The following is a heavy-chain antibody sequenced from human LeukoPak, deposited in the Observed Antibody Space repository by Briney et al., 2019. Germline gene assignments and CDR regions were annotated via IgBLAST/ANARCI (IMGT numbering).Heavy chain of an antibody. J-gene: IGHJ1*01. CDR1: GYTLTELS. CDR3: AASPLGDYPEYFQH. Sequence: ASVKVSCKVSGYTLTELSMHWVRQAPGKGLEGMGGFDPEDGETIYAQKFQGRVTMTEDTSTDTAYMELSSLRSEDTAVYYCAASPLGDYPEYFQHWGQGTLVTVSS. V-gene: IGHV1-24*01. D-gene: IGHD4-17*01. CDR2: FDPEDGET.